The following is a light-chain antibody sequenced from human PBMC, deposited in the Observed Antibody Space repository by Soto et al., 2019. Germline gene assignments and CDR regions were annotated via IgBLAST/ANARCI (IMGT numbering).Light chain of an antibody. J-gene: IGLJ3*02. CDR2: YND. Sequence: QSVLTQSPSVSGAPRQSVNISCSGNNSNIGSNAVHWYQQLPGKAPKLLMYYNDMLPSGVSDRFSGSKSGTSASLAISGLQSEDEGDYYCETCDDRLTAWVFGGGTYSPS. CDR1: NSNIGSNA. CDR3: ETCDDRLTAWV. V-gene: IGLV1-36*01.